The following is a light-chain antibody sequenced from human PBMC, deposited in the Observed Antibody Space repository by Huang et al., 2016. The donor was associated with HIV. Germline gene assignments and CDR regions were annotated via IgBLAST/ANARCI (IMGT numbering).Light chain of an antibody. V-gene: IGKV3-11*01. CDR3: QQRSNWPRMYT. Sequence: EIVLTQSPATLSLSPGERATLSCRASQSVSSYLAWYQQKPGQAPRLLIYDASNRAIGIPARFSGSVSGTDFTLTISSLEPEDFAVYYCQQRSNWPRMYTFGQGTKLEIK. CDR1: QSVSSY. CDR2: DAS. J-gene: IGKJ2*01.